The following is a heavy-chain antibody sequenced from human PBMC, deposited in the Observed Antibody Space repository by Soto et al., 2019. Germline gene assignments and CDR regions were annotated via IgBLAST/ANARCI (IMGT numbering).Heavy chain of an antibody. CDR1: GYSFANHA. CDR3: ARGDHSGSWRIDY. V-gene: IGHV1-3*01. J-gene: IGHJ4*02. CDR2: INGGNENT. D-gene: IGHD3-10*01. Sequence: ASVKVSCKASGYSFANHAIHWVRQAPGQRLEWLGVINGGNENTQFSQKFQGRVSFTRDTSANTASVELSGLRSEDTAFYYCARGDHSGSWRIDYWGQGTLVTVSS.